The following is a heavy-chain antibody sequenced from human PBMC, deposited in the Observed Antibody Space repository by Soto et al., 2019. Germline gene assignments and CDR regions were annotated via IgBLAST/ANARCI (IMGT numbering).Heavy chain of an antibody. CDR3: AKAGAYYDFWSGYLAGDY. V-gene: IGHV1-2*02. CDR2: INPNSGGT. J-gene: IGHJ4*02. CDR1: GYTFTGYY. Sequence: ASVKVSCKASGYTFTGYYMHWVRQAPGQGLEWMGWINPNSGGTNYAQKFQGRVTMTRDTSISTAYMELSRLRSDDTAVYYCAKAGAYYDFWSGYLAGDYWGQGTLVTVSS. D-gene: IGHD3-3*01.